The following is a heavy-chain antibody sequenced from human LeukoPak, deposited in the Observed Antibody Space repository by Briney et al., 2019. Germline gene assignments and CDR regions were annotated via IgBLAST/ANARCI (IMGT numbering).Heavy chain of an antibody. CDR1: GLSFENYG. CDR2: ISYDGNYK. Sequence: PERSLRLSCAASGLSFENYGMDWVRQVPGKGLEWVSAISYDGNYKYYADSVKGRFTISGDNSRNTLFLQMNSLRAEDTAVYYCAHGAMYQLDYWGQGTLVTVSS. J-gene: IGHJ4*02. CDR3: AHGAMYQLDY. D-gene: IGHD2-2*01. V-gene: IGHV3-30*03.